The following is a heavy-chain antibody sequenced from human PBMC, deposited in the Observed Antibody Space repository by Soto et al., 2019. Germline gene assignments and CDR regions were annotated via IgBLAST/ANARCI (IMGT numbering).Heavy chain of an antibody. J-gene: IGHJ6*02. V-gene: IGHV3-23*01. D-gene: IGHD3-3*01. CDR2: ISGSGGST. Sequence: GGSLRLSCAASGFTFSSYAMSWVRQAPGKGLEWVSAISGSGGSTYYADSVKGRFTISRDNSKNTLYLQMNSLRAEDTAVYYCAKALRVWSGSKGYYYYGMDVRGQGTTVTVSS. CDR1: GFTFSSYA. CDR3: AKALRVWSGSKGYYYYGMDV.